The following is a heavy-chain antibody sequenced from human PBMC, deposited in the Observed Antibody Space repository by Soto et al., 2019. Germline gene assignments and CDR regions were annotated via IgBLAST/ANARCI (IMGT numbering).Heavy chain of an antibody. CDR3: AKGGWSPNWFDP. J-gene: IGHJ5*02. Sequence: PGWSLRLSCAASGFTFSSYGMHWVRQAPGKGLEWVAVISYDGSNKYYADSVKGRFTISRDNSKNTLYLQMNSLRAEDTAVYYCAKGGWSPNWFDPWGQGT. V-gene: IGHV3-30*18. CDR1: GFTFSSYG. D-gene: IGHD6-19*01. CDR2: ISYDGSNK.